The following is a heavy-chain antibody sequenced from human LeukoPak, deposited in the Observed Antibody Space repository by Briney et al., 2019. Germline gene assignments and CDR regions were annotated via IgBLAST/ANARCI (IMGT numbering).Heavy chain of an antibody. CDR1: GGSINSYY. V-gene: IGHV4-4*07. J-gene: IGHJ4*02. CDR2: IYSSGST. CDR3: ARGGKATVVTM. Sequence: SETLSLTCTVSGGSINSYYWSWIRQPAGKGLEWIGRIYSSGSTNYNPSLKSRVSMSVDTSKNQFTLKLTSVTAADTAVYYCARGGKATVVTMWGQGILVTVSS. D-gene: IGHD4-23*01.